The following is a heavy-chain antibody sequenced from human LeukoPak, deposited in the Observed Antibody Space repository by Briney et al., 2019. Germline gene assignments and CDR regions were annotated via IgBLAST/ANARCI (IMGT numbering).Heavy chain of an antibody. CDR3: AKSDGLRIAVAGRGNLDY. Sequence: PGRSLRLSCAASGFTFSSYGMHWVRQAPGKGLKWVAVIWYEGSNKYYADSVKGRFTISRDNSKNTLYLQMNSLRAEDTAVYYCAKSDGLRIAVAGRGNLDYWGQGTLVTVSS. J-gene: IGHJ4*02. CDR2: IWYEGSNK. CDR1: GFTFSSYG. V-gene: IGHV3-33*06. D-gene: IGHD6-19*01.